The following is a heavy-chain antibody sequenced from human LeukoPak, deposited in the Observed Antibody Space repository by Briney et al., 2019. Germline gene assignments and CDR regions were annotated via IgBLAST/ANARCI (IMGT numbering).Heavy chain of an antibody. CDR1: GFTFSDYY. V-gene: IGHV3-11*06. Sequence: PGGSLRLSCAASGFTFSDYYMSWIRQAPGKGLEWVSYISSSSSSYTNYADSVKGRFTISRDNAKNSLYLQMNSLRAEDTAVYYCARGKVYDYGDYAPADFDYWGQGTLVTVSS. D-gene: IGHD4-17*01. CDR3: ARGKVYDYGDYAPADFDY. J-gene: IGHJ4*02. CDR2: ISSSSSSYT.